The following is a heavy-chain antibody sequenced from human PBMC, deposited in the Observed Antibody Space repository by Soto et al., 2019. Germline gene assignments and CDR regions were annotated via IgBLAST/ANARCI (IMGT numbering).Heavy chain of an antibody. CDR1: GYTFTGYY. D-gene: IGHD2-15*01. Sequence: QVQLVQSGAEVKKPGASVKVSCKASGYTFTGYYMHWVRQAPGQGLEWMGWINPNSGGTNYAQKFEGRVTMTRDTSISTAYMELSRLRSHDTAVYYCARDTRRGVVVVAATKYYYGMDVWGQGTTVTVSS. CDR3: ARDTRRGVVVVAATKYYYGMDV. V-gene: IGHV1-2*02. CDR2: INPNSGGT. J-gene: IGHJ6*02.